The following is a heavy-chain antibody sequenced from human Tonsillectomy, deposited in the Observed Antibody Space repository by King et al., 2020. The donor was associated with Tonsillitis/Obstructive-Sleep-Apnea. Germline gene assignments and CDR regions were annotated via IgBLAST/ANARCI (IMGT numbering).Heavy chain of an antibody. CDR3: ARRSHYYDSSGYYPSAFDI. Sequence: VQLQESGPGLVKPSETLSLTCTVSGASISSYYWSWIRKPPGKGLERIGYIYYSGSTNYNPSLKSRVTISVDTSNNQFSLKLSSVTAADTAVYYCARRSHYYDSSGYYPSAFDIWGQGTMVTVSS. CDR2: IYYSGST. CDR1: GASISSYY. J-gene: IGHJ3*02. V-gene: IGHV4-59*08. D-gene: IGHD3-22*01.